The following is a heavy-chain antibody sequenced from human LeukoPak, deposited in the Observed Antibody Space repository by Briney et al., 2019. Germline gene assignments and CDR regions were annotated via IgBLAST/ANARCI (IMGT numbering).Heavy chain of an antibody. CDR1: GFAFRWNC. CDR3: VTDITMVRGGS. V-gene: IGHV3-30*03. D-gene: IGHD3-10*01. CDR2: MSYDGKKI. Sequence: GALGLSFSGSGFAFRWNCIPRGRQAPSKGLEWVADMSYDGKKINYADSVKGRFAISRDNSKNTLYLQMNSLRPEDTAIYYCVTDITMVRGGSWGQGTLVTVSS. J-gene: IGHJ4*02.